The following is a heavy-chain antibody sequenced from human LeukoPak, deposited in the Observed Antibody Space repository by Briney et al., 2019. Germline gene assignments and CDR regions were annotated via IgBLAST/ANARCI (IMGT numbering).Heavy chain of an antibody. J-gene: IGHJ4*02. CDR3: AKANSYYYDSSGYFGY. V-gene: IGHV3-30*02. D-gene: IGHD3-22*01. Sequence: GGSLRLSCAASGFTFSSYSMNWVRQAPGKGLEWVAFIRYDGSNKYYADSVKGRFTISRDNSKNTLYLQMNSLRAEDTAVYYCAKANSYYYDSSGYFGYWGQGTLVTVSS. CDR1: GFTFSSYS. CDR2: IRYDGSNK.